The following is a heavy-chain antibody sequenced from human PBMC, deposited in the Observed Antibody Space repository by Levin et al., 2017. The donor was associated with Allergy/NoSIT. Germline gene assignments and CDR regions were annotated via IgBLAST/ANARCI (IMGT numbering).Heavy chain of an antibody. Sequence: GGSLRLSCAASGFAFSNYGMHWVRQAPGKGLEWVAVIPHDGTNKYYADSVKGRFTIPRDNSKNTLYLQMNSLRDEDTAVYYCARGGGSMVRGIIIGWWFDSWGQGAQVTVSS. CDR1: GFAFSNYG. CDR3: ARGGGSMVRGIIIGWWFDS. V-gene: IGHV3-30*03. D-gene: IGHD3-10*01. J-gene: IGHJ5*01. CDR2: IPHDGTNK.